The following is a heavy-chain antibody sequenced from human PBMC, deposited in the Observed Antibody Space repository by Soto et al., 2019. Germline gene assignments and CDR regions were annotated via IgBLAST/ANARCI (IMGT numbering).Heavy chain of an antibody. J-gene: IGHJ4*02. Sequence: SETQSLTCAVYGGYFRGYYWNWIRQHPGKGLEWIGEINHSGSTNYNPSLKSRVTITLDTSKNQFSLKLSSMTAADTAVYYCARDNGYSYGYTLDHWDQGTLVTVSS. CDR1: GGYFRGYY. D-gene: IGHD5-18*01. CDR2: INHSGST. CDR3: ARDNGYSYGYTLDH. V-gene: IGHV4-34*01.